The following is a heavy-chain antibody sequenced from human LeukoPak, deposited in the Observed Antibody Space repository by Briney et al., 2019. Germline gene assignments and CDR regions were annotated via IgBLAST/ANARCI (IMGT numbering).Heavy chain of an antibody. CDR1: GYTFTSYD. D-gene: IGHD2-2*01. Sequence: ASVKVSCKASGYTFTSYDINWVRQATGQGLEWMGWMNPNSGNTGYAQKFQGRVTMTRNTSISTAYMELGSLRSEDTAVYYCARYCSSTSSYPFPWGQGTLVTVSS. V-gene: IGHV1-8*01. J-gene: IGHJ5*02. CDR2: MNPNSGNT. CDR3: ARYCSSTSSYPFP.